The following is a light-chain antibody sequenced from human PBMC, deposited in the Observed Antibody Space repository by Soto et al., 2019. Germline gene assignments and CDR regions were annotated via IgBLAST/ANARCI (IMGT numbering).Light chain of an antibody. CDR3: QQSYSNPVT. V-gene: IGKV1-39*01. J-gene: IGKJ2*01. CDR1: QSISSY. CDR2: PAS. Sequence: DIQMTQSPSSLSASVGDRVTITCRASQSISSYLNWYQQKPGKAPKLLISPASSLQSGVPSRFSGSGSGTDFTLTISSLQPEDFATYYCQQSYSNPVTFGQGTKLEIK.